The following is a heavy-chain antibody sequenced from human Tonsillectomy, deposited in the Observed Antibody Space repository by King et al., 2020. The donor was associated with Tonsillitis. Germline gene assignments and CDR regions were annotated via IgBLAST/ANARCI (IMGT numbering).Heavy chain of an antibody. CDR1: GFTFSNYW. CDR3: ARDRRLNNAFDI. J-gene: IGHJ3*02. D-gene: IGHD3-22*01. V-gene: IGHV3-74*01. CDR2: INHDGRNT. Sequence: DVQLVESGGGLVQPGGSLSLSCAASGFTFSNYWMHWVRQAPGVGLVWVSRINHDGRNTTYADSVKGRFTISRDNAKNTLYLQMNSLRAEDTAVYYCARDRRLNNAFDIWGQGTMVTVSS.